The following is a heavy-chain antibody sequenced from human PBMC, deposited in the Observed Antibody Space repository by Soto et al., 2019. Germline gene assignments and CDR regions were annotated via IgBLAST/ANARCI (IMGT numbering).Heavy chain of an antibody. J-gene: IGHJ6*02. CDR1: GFTFSSYS. CDR3: ARDLWIIATQTYYYGMDV. D-gene: IGHD2-15*01. CDR2: ISSSSSYI. Sequence: PGGSLRLSCAASGFTFSSYSMNWVRQAPGKGLEWVSSISSSSSYIYYADSVKGRFTISRDNAKNSLYLQMNSLRAEDTAVYYCARDLWIIATQTYYYGMDVWGQGTTVTVS. V-gene: IGHV3-21*01.